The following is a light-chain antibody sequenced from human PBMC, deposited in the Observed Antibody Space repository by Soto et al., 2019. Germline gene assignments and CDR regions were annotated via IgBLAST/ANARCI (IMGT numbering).Light chain of an antibody. CDR1: QSISSW. Sequence: DIQMTQSPSTLSASVGDRVTITCRASQSISSWLAWYQQKPGKAPKLLIYDASSLESGVPSRFSGSGSGTEFPLTISSLQPDDFENYYYQQYNSYYPTFGQGTKVEIK. V-gene: IGKV1-5*01. CDR3: QQYNSYYPT. CDR2: DAS. J-gene: IGKJ1*01.